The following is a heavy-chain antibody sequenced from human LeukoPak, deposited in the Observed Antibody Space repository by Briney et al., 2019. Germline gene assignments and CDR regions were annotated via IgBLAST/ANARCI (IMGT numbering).Heavy chain of an antibody. CDR3: ARTDQAYCGGDCYRGAFDI. CDR1: GYTFTGYY. J-gene: IGHJ3*02. D-gene: IGHD2-21*02. CDR2: INPNSGGT. Sequence: ASVKVSCKASGYTFTGYYMHWVRQAPGQGLEWVGSINPNSGGTNYAQKFQGRVTMTRDTSISTAYMELSRLRSDDTAVYYCARTDQAYCGGDCYRGAFDIWGQGTMVTVSS. V-gene: IGHV1-2*02.